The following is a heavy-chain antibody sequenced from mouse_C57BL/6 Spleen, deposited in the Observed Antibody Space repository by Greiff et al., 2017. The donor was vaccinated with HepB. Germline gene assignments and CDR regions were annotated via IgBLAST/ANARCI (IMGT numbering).Heavy chain of an antibody. CDR3: ARGVYYGNYRYFDV. J-gene: IGHJ1*03. D-gene: IGHD2-1*01. V-gene: IGHV1-80*01. CDR2: IYPGDGDT. CDR1: GYAFSSYW. Sequence: QVQLKESGAELVKPGASVKISCKASGYAFSSYWMNWVKQRPGKGLEWIGQIYPGDGDTNYNGKFKGKATLTADKSSSTAYMQLSSLTSEDSAVYFCARGVYYGNYRYFDVWGTGTTVTVSS.